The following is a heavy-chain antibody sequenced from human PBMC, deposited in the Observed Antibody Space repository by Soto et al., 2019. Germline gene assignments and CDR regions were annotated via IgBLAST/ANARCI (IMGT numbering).Heavy chain of an antibody. CDR2: IIPIFGTA. J-gene: IGHJ5*02. CDR3: ARDSSVVPAAVRSVNNWFDP. Sequence: SVKVSCKASGGTFSSYEISWVRQAPGQGLEWMGGIIPIFGTANYAQKFQGRVTITADKSTSTAYMELSSLRSEDTAVYYCARDSSVVPAAVRSVNNWFDPWGQETLVTVS. CDR1: GGTFSSYE. V-gene: IGHV1-69*06. D-gene: IGHD2-2*01.